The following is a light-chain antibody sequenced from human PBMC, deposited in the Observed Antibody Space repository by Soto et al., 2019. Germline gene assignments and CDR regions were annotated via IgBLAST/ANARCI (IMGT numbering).Light chain of an antibody. J-gene: IGKJ2*01. Sequence: EIVMTQSPATLSVSPGERATLSCRASQSISSNLAWYQQKPGQAPRLLISGASTRAAGIPARFSGSGSGTEFTLTISSLQSEDFAVYYCHHYNNWPQTFGQGTKLEIK. CDR1: QSISSN. CDR2: GAS. CDR3: HHYNNWPQT. V-gene: IGKV3-15*01.